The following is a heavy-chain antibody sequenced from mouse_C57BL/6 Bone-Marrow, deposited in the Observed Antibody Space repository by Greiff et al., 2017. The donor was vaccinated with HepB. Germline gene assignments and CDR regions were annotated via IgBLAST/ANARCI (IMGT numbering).Heavy chain of an antibody. CDR3: ARGPRGDAMDY. CDR1: GYSITSGYY. J-gene: IGHJ4*01. V-gene: IGHV3-6*01. CDR2: ISYDGSN. Sequence: VQLKESGPGLVKPSQSLSLTCSVTGYSITSGYYWNWIRQFPGNKLEWMGYISYDGSNNYNPSLKNRISITRDTSKNQFFLKLNSVTTEDTATYYCARGPRGDAMDYWGQGTSVTVSS.